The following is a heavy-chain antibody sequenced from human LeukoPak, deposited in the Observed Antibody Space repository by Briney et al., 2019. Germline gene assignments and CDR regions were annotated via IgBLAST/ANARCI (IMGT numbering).Heavy chain of an antibody. V-gene: IGHV4-59*01. D-gene: IGHD3-10*01. J-gene: IGHJ4*02. Sequence: SETLSLTCTVPGGSISSYYWSWIRQPPGKGLEWIGYIYYSGSTSYNPSLKSRVTISVDTSKNQFSLNLSSVTAADTAVYYCARAPELYYFDCWGQGTLVTVSS. CDR2: IYYSGST. CDR3: ARAPELYYFDC. CDR1: GGSISSYY.